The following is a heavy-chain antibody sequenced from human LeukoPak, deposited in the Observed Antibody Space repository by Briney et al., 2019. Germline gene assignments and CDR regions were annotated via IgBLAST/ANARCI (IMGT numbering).Heavy chain of an antibody. CDR1: GGSISSYY. CDR2: IYDIGNT. CDR3: ARQPLSYYFDY. J-gene: IGHJ4*02. Sequence: SETLSLTCTVSGGSISSYYWSWVRQPPGKGLEWIGCIYDIGNTNYNPSLKSRVTISVDTSKNQFSLKLSSVTAADTAVYYCARQPLSYYFDYWGQGTLVTVSS. V-gene: IGHV4-59*08.